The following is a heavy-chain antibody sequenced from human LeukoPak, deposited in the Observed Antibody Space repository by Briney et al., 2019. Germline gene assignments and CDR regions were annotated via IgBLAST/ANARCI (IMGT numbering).Heavy chain of an antibody. V-gene: IGHV4-61*02. J-gene: IGHJ6*03. Sequence: SQTLSLTCTVSGGSISSGSYYWSWIRQPAGKGLEWIGRIYTSGSTNYNPSLKSRVTISVDTSKNQLSLKLSSVTAANTAVYYFARDIMVRGVLTPTSHMDVWGKGTTVTVSS. CDR1: GGSISSGSYY. CDR3: ARDIMVRGVLTPTSHMDV. D-gene: IGHD3-10*01. CDR2: IYTSGST.